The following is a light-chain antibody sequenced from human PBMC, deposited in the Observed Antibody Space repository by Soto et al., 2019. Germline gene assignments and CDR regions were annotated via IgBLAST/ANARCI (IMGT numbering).Light chain of an antibody. CDR1: QDIGTF. CDR2: AAS. J-gene: IGKJ3*01. CDR3: QQSYSTPPIT. Sequence: DFQMTQSPSSLSASVGDRVTITCRASQDIGTFLNWYQQKPGKAPNLLIYAASSLLSGVSSRFSGSGSGTDFALTISSLQPEDFATYYCQQSYSTPPITFGPGTKVDMK. V-gene: IGKV1-39*01.